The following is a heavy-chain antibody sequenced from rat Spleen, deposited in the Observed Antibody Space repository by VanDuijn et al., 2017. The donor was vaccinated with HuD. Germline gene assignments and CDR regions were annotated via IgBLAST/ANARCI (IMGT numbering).Heavy chain of an antibody. CDR1: GFTFNNYW. J-gene: IGHJ2*01. V-gene: IGHV5-31*01. D-gene: IGHD1-1*01. Sequence: EVQLVESGGGLVQPGRSLKLSCVASGFTFNNYWMTWIRQAPGKGLEWVASITNTGGSTYYPDSVKGRFTISRDNAKNTLYLQMNSLRSEDTASYYCSRDDYYSAVFDYWGQGVMVTVSS. CDR2: ITNTGGST. CDR3: SRDDYYSAVFDY.